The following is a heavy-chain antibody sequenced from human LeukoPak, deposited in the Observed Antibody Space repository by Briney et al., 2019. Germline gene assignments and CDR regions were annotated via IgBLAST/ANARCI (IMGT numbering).Heavy chain of an antibody. Sequence: GGSLRLSCAASGFTFSSYGMHWVRQAPGKGLEWVAVIWYDGSNKYYADSVKGRFTISRDNSKNTLYLQMNSLRAEDTAVYYCARSTAMVNFDYWGQGTLVTVSS. D-gene: IGHD5-18*01. V-gene: IGHV3-33*01. CDR3: ARSTAMVNFDY. J-gene: IGHJ4*02. CDR2: IWYDGSNK. CDR1: GFTFSSYG.